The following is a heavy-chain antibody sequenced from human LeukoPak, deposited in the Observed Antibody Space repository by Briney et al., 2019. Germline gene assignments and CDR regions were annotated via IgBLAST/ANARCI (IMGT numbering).Heavy chain of an antibody. Sequence: SGPPLVNPTQTLTLTCAISGVSLRKSGVGVGWIRQPPGKALEWLALIYWDDDKRYSPSLKNRLTITKDDSKNQVVLTMTNMDPVDTATYYCAHSLNTFDWILYYFNYWGQGTLVTVSS. J-gene: IGHJ4*02. CDR1: GVSLRKSGVG. V-gene: IGHV2-5*02. D-gene: IGHD3-9*01. CDR2: IYWDDDK. CDR3: AHSLNTFDWILYYFNY.